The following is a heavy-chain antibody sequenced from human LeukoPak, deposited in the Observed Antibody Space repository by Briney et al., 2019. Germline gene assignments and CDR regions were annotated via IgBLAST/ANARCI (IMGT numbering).Heavy chain of an antibody. D-gene: IGHD3-10*01. J-gene: IGHJ4*02. CDR3: AKGTNPYYGSGSYYPDY. V-gene: IGHV3-23*01. CDR2: ISGSGGST. Sequence: SGGSLRLSCAASGFTFSSYAMSWVRQAPGKGLEWVLAISGSGGSTYYADSVKGRFTISRDNSKNTLYLQMNSLRAEDTAVYYCAKGTNPYYGSGSYYPDYWGQGTLVTVSS. CDR1: GFTFSSYA.